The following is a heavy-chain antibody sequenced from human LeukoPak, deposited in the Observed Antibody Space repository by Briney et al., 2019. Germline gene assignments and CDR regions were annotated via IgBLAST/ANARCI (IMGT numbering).Heavy chain of an antibody. CDR1: GFTYSGYW. CDR3: ARDGISGNYDK. CDR2: IRSDGTIT. V-gene: IGHV3-74*01. J-gene: IGHJ4*02. D-gene: IGHD6-19*01. Sequence: GGSLRISCAASGFTYSGYWMHWIRQAPGKGLAWVSVIRSDGTITTYADSAKGRFTISRDTAKNTLYLQMNSLRAEDTAVYYCARDGISGNYDKWGQGTLVSVSS.